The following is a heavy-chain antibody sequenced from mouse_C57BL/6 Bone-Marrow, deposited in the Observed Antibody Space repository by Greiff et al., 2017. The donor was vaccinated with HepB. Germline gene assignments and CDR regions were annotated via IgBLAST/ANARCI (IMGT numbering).Heavy chain of an antibody. J-gene: IGHJ2*01. CDR3: ARHPPPIPTVVAY. CDR2: ISGGGGNT. Sequence: EVMLVESGGGLVKPGGSLKLSCAASGFTFSSYTMSWVRQTPEKRLEWVATISGGGGNTYYPYSVKGRFTISRDNAKNTLYLQMSSLRSDDSALYYFARHPPPIPTVVAYWGQGTTLTVSS. D-gene: IGHD1-1*01. V-gene: IGHV5-9*01. CDR1: GFTFSSYT.